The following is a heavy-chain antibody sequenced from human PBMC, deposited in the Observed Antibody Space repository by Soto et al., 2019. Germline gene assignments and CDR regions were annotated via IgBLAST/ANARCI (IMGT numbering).Heavy chain of an antibody. Sequence: SETLSLTCTVSGDSISSSYWNWIRQAPGKGLEWIGYIDDTGSTNYNPSLKSRVTLSVDPSNNQYSLKLSSVTAADTAVYYCARGVLEWLLRDSYYYYMDVWGKGATVTVSS. D-gene: IGHD3-3*01. CDR1: GDSISSSY. CDR2: IDDTGST. CDR3: ARGVLEWLLRDSYYYYMDV. V-gene: IGHV4-59*01. J-gene: IGHJ6*03.